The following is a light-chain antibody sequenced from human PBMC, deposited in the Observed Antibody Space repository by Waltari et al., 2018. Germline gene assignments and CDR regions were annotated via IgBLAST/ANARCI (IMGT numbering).Light chain of an antibody. V-gene: IGLV1-44*01. CDR2: IDN. J-gene: IGLJ3*02. Sequence: QSVLTQPPSASGTPGQRVTMSCSGSSSNIGRNTVTWYQQLPGTAPKLLISIDNQRPSGVPDRCSGSRSGTSASLAISGLQSEDEADYHCATWDDSLNAWVFGGGTKLTVL. CDR1: SSNIGRNT. CDR3: ATWDDSLNAWV.